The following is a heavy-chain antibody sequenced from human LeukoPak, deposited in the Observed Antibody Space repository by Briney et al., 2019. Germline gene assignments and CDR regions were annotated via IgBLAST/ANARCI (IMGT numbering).Heavy chain of an antibody. CDR3: VRAGYGDLYYLDY. Sequence: ASVKVSCKASGYTFTGYYIHWVRQAPGQGLEWMGWINPNYGGTSYAQKFQGRVTMTRDTSISTAYMELSSLRSDDTAVYYCVRAGYGDLYYLDYWGQGSLVTVSS. CDR1: GYTFTGYY. J-gene: IGHJ4*02. D-gene: IGHD4-17*01. CDR2: INPNYGGT. V-gene: IGHV1-2*02.